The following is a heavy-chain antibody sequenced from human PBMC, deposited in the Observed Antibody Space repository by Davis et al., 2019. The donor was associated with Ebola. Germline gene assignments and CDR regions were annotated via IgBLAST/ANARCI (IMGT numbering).Heavy chain of an antibody. CDR3: ASDSLGLERQAGDAFDI. CDR1: GGPISSTNW. CDR2: IYHSGST. V-gene: IGHV4-4*02. J-gene: IGHJ3*02. Sequence: MPSETLSLTCAVSGGPISSTNWWSWVRQPPGKGLEWIGEIYHSGSTNYNPSLKSRVTISVDKSKNQFSLKLSSVTAADTAVYYCASDSLGLERQAGDAFDIWGQGTMVTVSS. D-gene: IGHD1-1*01.